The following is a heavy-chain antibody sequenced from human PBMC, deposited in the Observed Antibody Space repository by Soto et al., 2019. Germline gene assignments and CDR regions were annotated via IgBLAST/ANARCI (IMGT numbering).Heavy chain of an antibody. J-gene: IGHJ4*02. D-gene: IGHD1-1*01. Sequence: GGSLRLSCAASGFTFRSYAVHWVRQAPGKGLEWISYISSTGSGTHYADSVKGRFTISRDNARNSLSLQMNSLRAEDTAIYYCVRDLHEPLPADVLQVANWGQGTQVTVSS. CDR2: ISSTGSGT. V-gene: IGHV3-48*03. CDR1: GFTFRSYA. CDR3: VRDLHEPLPADVLQVAN.